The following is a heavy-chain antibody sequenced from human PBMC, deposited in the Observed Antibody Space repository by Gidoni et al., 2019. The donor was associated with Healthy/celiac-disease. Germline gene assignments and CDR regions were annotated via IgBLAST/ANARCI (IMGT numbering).Heavy chain of an antibody. Sequence: EVQLVESGGGLVQPGGSLRLSCAASGLTFSSYSMNWVRQAPGKGLEWVSYISRSSSTIYYADSVKGRFTISRENAKNSLYLQMNSLRAEDTAVYYCAREWNVSGAFDIWGQGTMVTVSS. V-gene: IGHV3-48*01. CDR1: GLTFSSYS. CDR3: AREWNVSGAFDI. CDR2: ISRSSSTI. D-gene: IGHD3-16*01. J-gene: IGHJ3*02.